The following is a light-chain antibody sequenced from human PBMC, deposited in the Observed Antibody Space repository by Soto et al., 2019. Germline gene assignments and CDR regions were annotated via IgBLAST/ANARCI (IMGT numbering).Light chain of an antibody. Sequence: QSVLTQPPSASGTPGQGVTISCSGSSSNIGSSHVYWYHQLPGTAPKLLIYRNNQRPSGVPDRFSGSKSGASAPLAISGLRSDDEADYYCAAWDDSLSGVVFGGGTKLTVL. CDR1: SSNIGSSH. CDR3: AAWDDSLSGVV. V-gene: IGLV1-47*01. J-gene: IGLJ2*01. CDR2: RNN.